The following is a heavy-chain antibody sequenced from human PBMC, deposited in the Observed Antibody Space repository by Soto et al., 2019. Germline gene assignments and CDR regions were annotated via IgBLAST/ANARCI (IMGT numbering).Heavy chain of an antibody. D-gene: IGHD1-1*01. CDR3: ARGGYGDY. CDR1: GYAFTTYG. J-gene: IGHJ4*02. CDR2: ISAHNGNT. V-gene: IGHV1-18*01. Sequence: QVHLVQSGAEVKKPGASVKVSCKGSGYAFTTYGITWVRQAHGQGLEWMGWISAHNGNTNYEQKLQGRVTVTRDTSTSTAYMELRSLRSDDTAVYYCARGGYGDYWGQGALVTVSS.